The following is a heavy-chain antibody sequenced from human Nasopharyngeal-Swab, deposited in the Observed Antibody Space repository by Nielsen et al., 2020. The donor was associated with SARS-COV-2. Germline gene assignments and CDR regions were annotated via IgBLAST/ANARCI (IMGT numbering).Heavy chain of an antibody. CDR3: ARGLSGIVPAPILGLGPYYYYYYMDV. V-gene: IGHV4-34*01. D-gene: IGHD2-2*01. J-gene: IGHJ6*03. Sequence: WIRQPTGKGPEWIEEINHSGSTNYNPSLKSRVTLSVDTSMNQVSLEVSSVTAADTAVYYCARGLSGIVPAPILGLGPYYYYYYMDVWGKGTTVTVSS. CDR2: INHSGST.